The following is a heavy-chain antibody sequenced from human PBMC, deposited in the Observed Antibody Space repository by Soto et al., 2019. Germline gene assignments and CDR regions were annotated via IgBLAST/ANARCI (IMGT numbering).Heavy chain of an antibody. J-gene: IGHJ6*02. CDR1: GGTLSSYA. CDR2: IIPIFGTA. D-gene: IGHD6-13*01. CDR3: ARRSIIAAAGTAWYGMDV. Sequence: GASVKVSCKASGGTLSSYAISWVRQAPGQGLEWMGGIIPIFGTANYAQKFQGRVTITADKSTSTAYMELSSLRSEDTAVYYCARRSIIAAAGTAWYGMDVWGQGTTVTVSS. V-gene: IGHV1-69*06.